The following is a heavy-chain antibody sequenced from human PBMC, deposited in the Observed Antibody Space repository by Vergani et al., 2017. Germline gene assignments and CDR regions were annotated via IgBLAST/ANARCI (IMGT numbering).Heavy chain of an antibody. Sequence: EVQLVESGGGLVKPGGSLRLSCAASGFTFSNAWMSWVRQAPGKGLEWVGRIKSKTDGWTTDYAAPVKGRFTISRDDSKNTLYLQMNSLKTEDTAVYYCTTELRYLNYYYYGMDVWGQGTTVTVSS. CDR3: TTELRYLNYYYYGMDV. V-gene: IGHV3-15*01. CDR1: GFTFSNAW. D-gene: IGHD3-9*01. CDR2: IKSKTDGWTT. J-gene: IGHJ6*02.